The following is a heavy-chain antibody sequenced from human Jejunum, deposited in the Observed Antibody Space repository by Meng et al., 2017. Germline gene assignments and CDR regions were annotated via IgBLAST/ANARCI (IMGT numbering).Heavy chain of an antibody. J-gene: IGHJ3*01. D-gene: IGHD2-21*02. Sequence: SETLSLTCTVSGGSLTSYYWNWIRRPPGKELEWVGYMFYNGSTSYNPSLRSRLTISLDTSKNQLSLRLSSVTAADTAVYYCARGSVTGKHLTFDVWGQGTLVTVSS. CDR3: ARGSVTGKHLTFDV. CDR1: GGSLTSYY. CDR2: MFYNGST. V-gene: IGHV4-59*01.